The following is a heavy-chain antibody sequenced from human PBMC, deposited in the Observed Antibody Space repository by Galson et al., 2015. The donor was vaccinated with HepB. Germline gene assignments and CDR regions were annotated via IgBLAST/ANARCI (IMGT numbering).Heavy chain of an antibody. CDR1: GGSISSYY. D-gene: IGHD6-19*01. CDR3: ARRGESSGWTRGAFDI. J-gene: IGHJ3*02. Sequence: ETLSLTCTVSGGSISSYYWSWIRQPPGKGLEWIGYIYYSGSTNYNSSLKGRVTISLDTSKNQFSLNLNSVAAADTAVYYCARRGESSGWTRGAFDIWGQGTMVTVSS. CDR2: IYYSGST. V-gene: IGHV4-59*08.